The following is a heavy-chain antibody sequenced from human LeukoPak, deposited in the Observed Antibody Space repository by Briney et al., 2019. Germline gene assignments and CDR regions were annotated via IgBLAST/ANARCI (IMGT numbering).Heavy chain of an antibody. CDR1: GGSISSGGYY. V-gene: IGHV4-31*03. Sequence: TLSLTCTVSGGSISSGGYYWSWIRQHPGKGLEWIGYIHYTGSTSYNPSLKSRVTISVDTSKNQFSLNLSSVTAADTAVYYCARDTGTSYFDLWGRGTLVTVSS. J-gene: IGHJ2*01. CDR2: IHYTGST. D-gene: IGHD4-17*01. CDR3: ARDTGTSYFDL.